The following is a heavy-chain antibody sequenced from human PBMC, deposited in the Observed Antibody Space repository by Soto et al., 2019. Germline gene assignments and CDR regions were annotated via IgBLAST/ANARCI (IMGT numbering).Heavy chain of an antibody. V-gene: IGHV4-39*01. CDR2: IYYSGST. CDR3: ARHQHQLVWFDP. CDR1: GGSISSSSYY. J-gene: IGHJ5*02. Sequence: PSETLSLTCTVSGGSISSSSYYWGWIRQPPGKGLEWIGSIYYSGSTYYNPSLKSRVTISVDTSKNQFSLKLSSVTAADTAVYYCARHQHQLVWFDPWGQGTLVTVSS. D-gene: IGHD6-13*01.